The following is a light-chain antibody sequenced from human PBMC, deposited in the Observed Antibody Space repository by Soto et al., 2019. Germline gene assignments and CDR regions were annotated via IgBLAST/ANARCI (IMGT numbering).Light chain of an antibody. CDR1: QGISSY. CDR3: QQSYSTSNT. V-gene: IGKV1-39*01. Sequence: DIQLTQSPSFLSASVGDRVTITCRASQGISSYLAWYQQKPGKAPKLLIYLTSRLQSGVPSKFSGSGSGTDFTLTISSLQPEDFATYYCQQSYSTSNTFGQGTRLENK. J-gene: IGKJ5*01. CDR2: LTS.